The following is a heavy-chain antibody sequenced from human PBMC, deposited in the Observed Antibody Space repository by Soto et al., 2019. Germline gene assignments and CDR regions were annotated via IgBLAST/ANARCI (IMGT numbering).Heavy chain of an antibody. D-gene: IGHD2-15*01. CDR2: VYWDDDK. Sequence: QITLKESGPTLVKPTQTLTLTCTFSGFSLSTSGVGVGWIRQPPGKALEWLVFVYWDDDKRYSPSLTSRLTITKDTAKNQVVLTMTNMDPVDTATYYCAHRVVAATLYNWNGGHFDYWGQGILVTVSS. CDR3: AHRVVAATLYNWNGGHFDY. J-gene: IGHJ4*02. CDR1: GFSLSTSGVG. V-gene: IGHV2-5*02.